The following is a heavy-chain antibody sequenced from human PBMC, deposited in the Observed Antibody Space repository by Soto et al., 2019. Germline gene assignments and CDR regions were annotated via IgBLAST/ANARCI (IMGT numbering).Heavy chain of an antibody. J-gene: IGHJ6*02. D-gene: IGHD3-10*01. Sequence: QVQLQESGPGLVKPSETLSLNCTVSGGSVSSGSFYWGWIRQPPGKGLEWIGYIYDSGNSNYNPSRKSLYTILVDTSKNQFSLKLGSVTAADPAMYYCARTYSWGSGRGRSMDVWGQGTTVTVS. CDR3: ARTYSWGSGRGRSMDV. V-gene: IGHV4-61*01. CDR1: GGSVSSGSFY. CDR2: IYDSGNS.